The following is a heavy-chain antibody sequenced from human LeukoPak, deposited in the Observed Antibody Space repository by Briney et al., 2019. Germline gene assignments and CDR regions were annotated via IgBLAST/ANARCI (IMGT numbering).Heavy chain of an antibody. J-gene: IGHJ3*02. D-gene: IGHD1-26*01. CDR2: IRVKSNSYAT. CDR3: TSRKWELDDAFDI. Sequence: GGSLRLSCEASGFTFSDSAMHWVRQASGKGLEWVGRIRVKSNSYATAYAASVKGRFTISRDDSKNTAYLQMNSLKTEDTAVYYCTSRKWELDDAFDIWGQGTMVTVSS. CDR1: GFTFSDSA. V-gene: IGHV3-73*01.